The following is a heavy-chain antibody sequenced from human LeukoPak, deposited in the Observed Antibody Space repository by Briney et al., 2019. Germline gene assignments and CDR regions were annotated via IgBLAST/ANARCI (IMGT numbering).Heavy chain of an antibody. CDR2: IYCSGST. J-gene: IGHJ4*02. D-gene: IGHD3-10*01. V-gene: IGHV4-59*01. CDR1: GGSISSYY. Sequence: PSETLSLTCTVSGGSISSYYWSWIRQPPGKGLEWIGYIYCSGSTNYNPSLKSRVTISVDTSKNQFSLKLSSVTAADTAVYYCARAGIGGSGSYYWEYYFDYWGQGTLVTVSS. CDR3: ARAGIGGSGSYYWEYYFDY.